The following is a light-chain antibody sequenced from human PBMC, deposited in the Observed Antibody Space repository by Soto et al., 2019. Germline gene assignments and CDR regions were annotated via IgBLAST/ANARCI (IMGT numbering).Light chain of an antibody. CDR2: EVS. V-gene: IGLV2-14*01. CDR3: CSYTSTNTQV. J-gene: IGLJ1*01. CDR1: SSDVGAYKY. Sequence: QSVLTQPASVSGSPGQSITISCTGTSSDVGAYKYVSWYQQHPGKAPKLMIYEVSNRPSGVSNRFSGSKSGNTASVTISGLQAEDEADYYCCSYTSTNTQVFGTGTKVTVL.